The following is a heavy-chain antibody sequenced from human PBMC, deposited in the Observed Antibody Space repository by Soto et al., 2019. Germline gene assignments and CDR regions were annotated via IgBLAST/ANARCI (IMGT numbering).Heavy chain of an antibody. D-gene: IGHD3-16*02. Sequence: GASVKVSCKASGYTFTSYAMHWVRQAPEQRLEWMGWINAGNGNTKYSQKFQGRVTITRDTSASTAYMELSSLRSEDTAVYYCARAMITFGGVIVGAFDIWGQGTMVTVSS. CDR3: ARAMITFGGVIVGAFDI. CDR2: INAGNGNT. J-gene: IGHJ3*02. V-gene: IGHV1-3*01. CDR1: GYTFTSYA.